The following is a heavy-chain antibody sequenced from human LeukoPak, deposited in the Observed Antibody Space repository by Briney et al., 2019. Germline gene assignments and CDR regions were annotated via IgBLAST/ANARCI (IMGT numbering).Heavy chain of an antibody. CDR1: GFSTSRGNY. CDR2: IHPSGTT. D-gene: IGHD1-1*01. CDR3: ATERERRITD. J-gene: IGHJ4*02. Sequence: PKTLSFTGDVSGFSTSRGNYWVWIGQPPGQGLEWIGSIHPSGTTFYNSSLNSRITMTIDAPKNQFSLRLSLVTAVDTAVYFCATERERRITDWGQGTLVTVSS. V-gene: IGHV4-38-2*02.